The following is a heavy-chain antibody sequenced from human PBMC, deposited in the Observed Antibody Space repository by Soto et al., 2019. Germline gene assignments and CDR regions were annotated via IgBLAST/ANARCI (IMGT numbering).Heavy chain of an antibody. V-gene: IGHV1-69*02. CDR2: INPIVSMS. CDR1: GDTFSFYT. CDR3: AASYGSGYRAFDY. J-gene: IGHJ4*02. Sequence: QVQLVQSGTEVKKPGSSVKVSCKASGDTFSFYTINWVRQAPGLGLEWVGRINPIVSMSNYAQKFQGRVSMTADKSTTTASMEPRSLRSDDTAMYFCAASYGSGYRAFDYWGQGALVIFSS. D-gene: IGHD3-10*01.